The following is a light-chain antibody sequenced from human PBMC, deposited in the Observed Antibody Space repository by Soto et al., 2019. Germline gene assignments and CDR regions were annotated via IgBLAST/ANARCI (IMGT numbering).Light chain of an antibody. CDR2: DAS. CDR1: QSFSSY. CDR3: QQRSSSPPKFT. Sequence: EIVVTQSPVTLSLSPGERATLSCRTSQSFSSYLAWYQQKPGQAPRLLIYDASNRATDIPARFSVSGSGTDFTLTISSLEPEDSAVYYCQQRSSSPPKFTVGPGTKVDIK. J-gene: IGKJ3*01. V-gene: IGKV3-11*01.